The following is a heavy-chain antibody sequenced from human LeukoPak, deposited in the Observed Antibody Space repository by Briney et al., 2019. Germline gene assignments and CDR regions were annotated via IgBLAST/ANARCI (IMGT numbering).Heavy chain of an antibody. Sequence: GGSLRLSCSASGFTFSSYYMTWVRQAPGKGLEWVSHISGTSDTTYYADSVKGRFSISRDNAKNSLYLQMNSLGDDDTAVYYCARNYYYTMDVWGQGTTVTVSS. V-gene: IGHV3-48*02. J-gene: IGHJ6*02. CDR1: GFTFSSYY. CDR3: ARNYYYTMDV. CDR2: ISGTSDTT.